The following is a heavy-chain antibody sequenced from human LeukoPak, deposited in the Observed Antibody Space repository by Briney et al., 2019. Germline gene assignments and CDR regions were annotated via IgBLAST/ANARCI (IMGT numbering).Heavy chain of an antibody. Sequence: QTGGSLRLSCAASGFTFDDYAMHWVRQAPGKGLEWVSGISWNSGSIGYADSVKGRFTISRDNAKSSLYLQMNSLRVEDTAFYYCAKDNRRHYTSGPNPDSLHWGQGALVTVSS. V-gene: IGHV3-9*01. J-gene: IGHJ4*02. CDR3: AKDNRRHYTSGPNPDSLH. CDR1: GFTFDDYA. D-gene: IGHD6-19*01. CDR2: ISWNSGSI.